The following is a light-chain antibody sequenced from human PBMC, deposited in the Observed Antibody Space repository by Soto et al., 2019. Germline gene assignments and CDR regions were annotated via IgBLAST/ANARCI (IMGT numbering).Light chain of an antibody. V-gene: IGKV1-33*01. CDR1: QDISNY. J-gene: IGKJ5*01. CDR2: DAS. CDR3: PQYDNLPIT. Sequence: DIQMTRSPSSLSASVGDRVTITCQASQDISNYLNWYQQKPGKAPKLLIYDASNLETGVPSRFSGSGSGTDFTFTISSLQPEDIATYYCPQYDNLPITFGHGTRLEIX.